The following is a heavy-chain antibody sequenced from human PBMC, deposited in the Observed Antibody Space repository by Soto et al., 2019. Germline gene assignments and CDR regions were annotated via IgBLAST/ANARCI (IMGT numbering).Heavy chain of an antibody. Sequence: QVQLVQSGAEVKKPGPSVKASCKAFGYTFTCYGTTWVRQAPGQGLEWRGWIRAYIGNTNNAQQLKGRVTMTTDTSTSTAYMELRSLRSDDTAVYYCARDLPTMDVWGQGTTVTVSS. J-gene: IGHJ6*02. V-gene: IGHV1-18*01. CDR3: ARDLPTMDV. CDR1: GYTFTCYG. CDR2: IRAYIGNT.